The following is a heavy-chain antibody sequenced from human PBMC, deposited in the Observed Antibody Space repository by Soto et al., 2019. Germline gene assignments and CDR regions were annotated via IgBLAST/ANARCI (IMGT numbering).Heavy chain of an antibody. CDR2: VSHDGRNT. J-gene: IGHJ4*02. V-gene: IGHV3-30*18. CDR1: GFTFSDYA. Sequence: VQLVESGGGVVQPGRSLRLSCAASGFTFSDYAMHWVRQAPGKGLEWVAVVSHDGRNTHYADSVKGRFTISRDSSKNPVGLEMTSLRAADTAVYYCAKGGRQWLVTSDFNYWGQGALVTVSS. D-gene: IGHD6-19*01. CDR3: AKGGRQWLVTSDFNY.